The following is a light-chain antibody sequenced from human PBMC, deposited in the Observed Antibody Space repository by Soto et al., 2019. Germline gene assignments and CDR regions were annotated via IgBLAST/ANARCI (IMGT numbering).Light chain of an antibody. CDR1: SSDVGGYNY. J-gene: IGLJ1*01. CDR2: DVS. Sequence: LAQPASVSGSPGQSINISCTGTSSDVGGYNYVSWYQHHPGKAPKLIIYDVSNRPSGVSNPFSGSKSGNTASLTISGLQPEDEADYYCSSYTTSNTRQIVFGTGTKVTVL. CDR3: SSYTTSNTRQIV. V-gene: IGLV2-14*03.